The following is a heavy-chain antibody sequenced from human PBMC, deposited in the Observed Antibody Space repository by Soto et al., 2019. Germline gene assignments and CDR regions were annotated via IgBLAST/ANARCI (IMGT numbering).Heavy chain of an antibody. D-gene: IGHD3-3*01. J-gene: IGHJ2*01. V-gene: IGHV1-69*13. CDR2: IIPIYGAA. CDR3: ARDWIGAGWYFDL. Sequence: SVKVSCKASGGTFSNYAISWLRQAPGQGLEWMGGIIPIYGAADSAQKFQGRLTITADESTATAYMDLNSLSSEDTAVYYCARDWIGAGWYFDLWGRGTLVTVSS. CDR1: GGTFSNYA.